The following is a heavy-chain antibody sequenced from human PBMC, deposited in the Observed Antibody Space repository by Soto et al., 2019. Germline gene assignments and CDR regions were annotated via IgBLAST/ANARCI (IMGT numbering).Heavy chain of an antibody. J-gene: IGHJ5*02. CDR2: ISSSSSYI. V-gene: IGHV3-21*01. Sequence: GGSLRLSCAASGFTFSSYIMNWVRQAPGKGLEWVSSISSSSSYIYYADSVKGRFTISRDNAKNSLYLQMNSLRAEDTAVYYCARDGRRRWFDPWGQGTLVTVSS. CDR1: GFTFSSYI. D-gene: IGHD6-25*01. CDR3: ARDGRRRWFDP.